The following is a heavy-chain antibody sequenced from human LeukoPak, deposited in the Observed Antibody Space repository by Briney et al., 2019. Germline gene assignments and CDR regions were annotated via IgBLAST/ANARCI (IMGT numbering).Heavy chain of an antibody. Sequence: GGSLRLSCAVSGFTVTTNYMSWVRQAPGKGLEWVSIIHRDGSTYYADSVKGRFTISRDNSKNTLYLQMNSLRAEDTAVYYCAKDLRELLTEDAFDIWGQGTMVTVSS. V-gene: IGHV3-53*01. CDR1: GFTVTTNY. CDR2: IHRDGST. J-gene: IGHJ3*02. CDR3: AKDLRELLTEDAFDI. D-gene: IGHD1-26*01.